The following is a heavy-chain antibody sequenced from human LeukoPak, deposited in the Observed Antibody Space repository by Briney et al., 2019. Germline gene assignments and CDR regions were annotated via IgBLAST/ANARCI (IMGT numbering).Heavy chain of an antibody. Sequence: GGSLRLSCAASGFTFSAYWVGWIRQAPGKGLEWVSYISSSGSTIYYADSVKGRFTISRDNAKNSLYLQMNSLRAEDTAVYYCARDSGSPFDYWGQGTLVTVSS. V-gene: IGHV3-11*01. CDR2: ISSSGSTI. J-gene: IGHJ4*02. CDR1: GFTFSAYW. CDR3: ARDSGSPFDY. D-gene: IGHD2-15*01.